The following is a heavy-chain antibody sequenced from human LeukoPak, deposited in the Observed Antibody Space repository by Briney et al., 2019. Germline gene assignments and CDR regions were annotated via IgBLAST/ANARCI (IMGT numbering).Heavy chain of an antibody. CDR2: ISWNSGSI. V-gene: IGHV3-9*01. Sequence: GGSLRLSCAGSGSIFNNYAMHWVRQPPGKGLEWVSGISWNSGSIDYADSVKGRFTISRDNAKNSLYLQMNSLRVEDTAFYYCAKDNRRHYTSGPNPDSLHWGQGALVTVSS. CDR1: GSIFNNYA. J-gene: IGHJ4*02. D-gene: IGHD6-19*01. CDR3: AKDNRRHYTSGPNPDSLH.